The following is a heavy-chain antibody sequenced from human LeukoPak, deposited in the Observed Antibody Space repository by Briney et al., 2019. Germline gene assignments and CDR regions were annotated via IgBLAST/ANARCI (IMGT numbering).Heavy chain of an antibody. CDR1: GDSVSSKSSA. Sequence: SQTLSLTCAISGDSVSSKSSAWNWSRQSPSRGLEWLGRTYYRSKWNNHYAVSVKSRITINADTSKNRFSLQLNSVTPEDTAVYYCARNSADLDYWGRGILVTVSS. J-gene: IGHJ4*02. CDR3: ARNSADLDY. D-gene: IGHD1-26*01. V-gene: IGHV6-1*01. CDR2: TYYRSKWNN.